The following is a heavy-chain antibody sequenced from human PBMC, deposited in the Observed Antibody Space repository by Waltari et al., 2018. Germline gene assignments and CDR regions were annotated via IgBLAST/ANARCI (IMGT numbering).Heavy chain of an antibody. V-gene: IGHV3-23*04. CDR3: ARVLRMGDLPHLS. Sequence: EGQQVESGGGLVQPGGSLRLSCATSGFTFTNYAMNWVRQAPGTGLGGVLATSAGGGATYYAYSMRGRFTISGDNSKNNLYLQMNSLRAEDTAVYYCARVLRMGDLPHLSWGQGTLVTVSS. CDR2: TSAGGGAT. CDR1: GFTFTNYA. J-gene: IGHJ5*02. D-gene: IGHD3-16*01.